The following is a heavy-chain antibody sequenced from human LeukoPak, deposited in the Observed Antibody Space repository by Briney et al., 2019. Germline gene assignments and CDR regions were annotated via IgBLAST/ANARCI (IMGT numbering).Heavy chain of an antibody. CDR1: GFTFSSYS. CDR3: ARVSDISVAAYFDY. D-gene: IGHD6-19*01. J-gene: IGHJ4*02. Sequence: GGSLRLSCAASGFTFSSYSMNWVRQAPGKGLEWVSSISSSSSYIYYADSVKGRFTISRDNAKNSLYLQMNSLRAEDTALYYCARVSDISVAAYFDYWGQGTRVTVSS. V-gene: IGHV3-21*04. CDR2: ISSSSSYI.